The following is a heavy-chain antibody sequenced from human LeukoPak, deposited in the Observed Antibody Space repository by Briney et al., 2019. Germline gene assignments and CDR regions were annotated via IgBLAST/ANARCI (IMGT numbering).Heavy chain of an antibody. CDR1: GYTSTGYY. D-gene: IGHD1-1*01. V-gene: IGHV1-2*06. CDR2: INPNSGGT. CDR3: ARDQLNPGFPHYCMDV. J-gene: IGHJ6*03. Sequence: ASVKVSCKASGYTSTGYYMHWVRQAPGQGLEWMGRINPNSGGTNYSQKFQGRVTMTRDTSLSTAYMELSRLRSDGTAVYCCARDQLNPGFPHYCMDVWGKGTTVTVSS.